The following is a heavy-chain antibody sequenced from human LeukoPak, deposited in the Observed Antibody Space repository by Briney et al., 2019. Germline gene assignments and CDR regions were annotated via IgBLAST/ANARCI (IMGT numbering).Heavy chain of an antibody. D-gene: IGHD6-19*01. Sequence: PGGSLRLSCAASGFTFSSYAMHWVRQAPGKGLEWVAVISYDGSNKYYADSVKGRFTISRDNSKNTLYLQMNSLRAEDTAVYYCARELAGTVLYYYYYGMDVWGQGTTVTVSS. CDR2: ISYDGSNK. CDR1: GFTFSSYA. J-gene: IGHJ6*02. CDR3: ARELAGTVLYYYYYGMDV. V-gene: IGHV3-30-3*01.